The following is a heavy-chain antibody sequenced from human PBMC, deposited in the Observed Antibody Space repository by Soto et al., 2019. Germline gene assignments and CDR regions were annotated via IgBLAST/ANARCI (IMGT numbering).Heavy chain of an antibody. CDR1: GYTFTSYG. Sequence: QVQLVQSGAEVKKPGASVKVSCKASGYTFTSYGISWVRQAPGQGLEWMGWISAYNGNTNYAQKLQGSVTMTTDTYTSTAYMELRSLRSDDTAVYYCARGTYTYYYDSSGYYYYFDYWGQGTLVTVSS. CDR3: ARGTYTYYYDSSGYYYYFDY. D-gene: IGHD3-22*01. V-gene: IGHV1-18*01. J-gene: IGHJ4*02. CDR2: ISAYNGNT.